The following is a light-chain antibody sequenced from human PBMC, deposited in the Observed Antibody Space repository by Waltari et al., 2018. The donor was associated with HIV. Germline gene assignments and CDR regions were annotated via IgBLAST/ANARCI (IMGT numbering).Light chain of an antibody. V-gene: IGLV2-23*02. CDR2: ELT. Sequence: QSALTQPASVSGSPGQSITISCTGTSSDVGAYNLVSWYQQHAGKAPKLLIFELTKRPSGVSDRSSGSRSGNTASLTISGLQADDECDYYCCSYTGTGVVFGGGTKLTVL. CDR3: CSYTGTGVV. J-gene: IGLJ2*01. CDR1: SSDVGAYNL.